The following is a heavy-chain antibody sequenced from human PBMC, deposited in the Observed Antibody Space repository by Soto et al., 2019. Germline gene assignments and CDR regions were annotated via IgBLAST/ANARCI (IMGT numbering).Heavy chain of an antibody. J-gene: IGHJ6*02. D-gene: IGHD2-15*01. Sequence: GGSLRLSCAASGFTFSSYSMNWVRQAPGKGLEWVSYISSSSSTIYYADSVKGRFTISRDNAKNSLYLQMNSLRDEDTAVYYCARADIVVVVAAKGFAQNRYYYYGMDVWGQGTTVTVSS. CDR1: GFTFSSYS. V-gene: IGHV3-48*02. CDR2: ISSSSSTI. CDR3: ARADIVVVVAAKGFAQNRYYYYGMDV.